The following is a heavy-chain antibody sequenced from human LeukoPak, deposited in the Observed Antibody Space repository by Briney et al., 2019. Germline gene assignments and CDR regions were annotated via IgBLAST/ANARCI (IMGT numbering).Heavy chain of an antibody. CDR3: ATLYGDYNWYFDL. Sequence: GGSLRLSCTSSQLTFNRYVMAWVRQAPGKGLEWVSTISASGGTTYYADSVQGRFTISRDNSKNTLYLQMNSLRAEDTAVYYCATLYGDYNWYFDLWGRGTLVTVSS. V-gene: IGHV3-23*01. J-gene: IGHJ2*01. CDR2: ISASGGTT. CDR1: QLTFNRYV. D-gene: IGHD4-17*01.